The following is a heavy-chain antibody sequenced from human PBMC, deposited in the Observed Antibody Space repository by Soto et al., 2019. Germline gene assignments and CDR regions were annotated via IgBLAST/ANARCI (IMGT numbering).Heavy chain of an antibody. Sequence: SETLSLTCAVSGASVSSSIWWSWVRQSPGKGLEWIGEIYQTGSTNFNPSLRSRVTLSLDKSKNQLSLTLRAVTAADTAVYYCARGVTERDAIDVWGQGTTVTVSS. D-gene: IGHD4-4*01. CDR2: IYQTGST. CDR3: ARGVTERDAIDV. CDR1: GASVSSSIW. J-gene: IGHJ6*02. V-gene: IGHV4-4*02.